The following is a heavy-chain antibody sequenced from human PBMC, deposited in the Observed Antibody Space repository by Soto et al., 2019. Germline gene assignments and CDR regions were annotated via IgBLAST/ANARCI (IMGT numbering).Heavy chain of an antibody. D-gene: IGHD6-13*01. J-gene: IGHJ4*02. CDR2: ISGGGDST. CDR1: GFTFSSYG. V-gene: IGHV3-23*01. Sequence: GGSLRLSCAVSGFTFSSYGISWIRLSPGKGLEWVSVISGGGDSTYYTPSVKGRFTISRDDFRNTLYLQMNSLRTEDTAIYYCAKEAGGGIAMVTSYFDXWGQGTLVTVSS. CDR3: AKEAGGGIAMVTSYFDX.